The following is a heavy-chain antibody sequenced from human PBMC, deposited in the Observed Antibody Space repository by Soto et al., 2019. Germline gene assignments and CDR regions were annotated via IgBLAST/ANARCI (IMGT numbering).Heavy chain of an antibody. D-gene: IGHD2-15*01. J-gene: IGHJ6*02. CDR3: ARGRPGSMDV. CDR2: ISAYNGNT. V-gene: IGHV1-18*04. Sequence: RVSSEASGYTFTSYGISGVRQAPGQGLEWMGWISAYNGNTNYAKKLQGRVTMTTETSTSTAYMELRSLRSDYTDVYYCARGRPGSMDVWGQGTTVTVSS. CDR1: GYTFTSYG.